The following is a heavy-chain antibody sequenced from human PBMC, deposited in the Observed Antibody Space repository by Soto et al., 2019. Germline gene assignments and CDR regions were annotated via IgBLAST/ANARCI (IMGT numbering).Heavy chain of an antibody. CDR2: IYYSGST. J-gene: IGHJ4*02. V-gene: IGHV4-59*01. CDR3: ARVAYCGGDCYSGDLDY. Sequence: SETLSLTCTVSGGSISSYYWSWIRQPPGKGLEWIGYIYYSGSTNYNPSLKSRVTISVDTSKNQFSLKLSSVTAADTAVYYCARVAYCGGDCYSGDLDYWGQGTLVTVSS. D-gene: IGHD2-21*01. CDR1: GGSISSYY.